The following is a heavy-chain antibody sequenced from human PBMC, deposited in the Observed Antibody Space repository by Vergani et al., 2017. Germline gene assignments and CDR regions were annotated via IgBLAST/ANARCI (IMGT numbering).Heavy chain of an antibody. CDR2: IYYSGST. J-gene: IGHJ4*02. D-gene: IGHD3-3*01. CDR3: ATGITIFGVVDY. CDR1: GGSISSSSYY. V-gene: IGHV4-39*07. Sequence: QLQLQESGSGLVKPSETLSLTCTVSGGSISSSSYYWGWIRQPPGKGLEWIGSIYYSGSTYYNPSLKSRVTISVDTSKNQFSLKLSSVTAADTAVYYCATGITIFGVVDYWGQGTLVTVSS.